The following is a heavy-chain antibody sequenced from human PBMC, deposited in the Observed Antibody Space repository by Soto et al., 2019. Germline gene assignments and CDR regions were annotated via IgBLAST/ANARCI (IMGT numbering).Heavy chain of an antibody. J-gene: IGHJ4*02. CDR1: GGTFSSYA. V-gene: IGHV1-69*13. CDR2: IIPIFGTA. CDR3: ARVFEAARHKAGPFFY. D-gene: IGHD6-6*01. Sequence: ASVKVSCKASGGTFSSYAISWVRQAPGQGLEWMGGIIPIFGTANYAQKFQGRVTITADESTSTAYMELSSLRSEDTAVYYCARVFEAARHKAGPFFYWGQGTLVTVSS.